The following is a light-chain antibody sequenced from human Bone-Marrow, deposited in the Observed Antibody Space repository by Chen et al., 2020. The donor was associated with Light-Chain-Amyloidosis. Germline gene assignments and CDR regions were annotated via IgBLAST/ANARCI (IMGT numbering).Light chain of an antibody. J-gene: IGLJ1*01. Sequence: QSALTQPRPVSGSPGQSVTISCTGTSSDVGGYNYVSWYQQHPDKAPKLMIYAVSTRTSGVPARLAGSRSANTASLDISGRQAADAADYSCCSYAGSNYVFGAGTTVTGL. V-gene: IGLV2-11*01. CDR2: AVS. CDR3: CSYAGSNYV. CDR1: SSDVGGYNY.